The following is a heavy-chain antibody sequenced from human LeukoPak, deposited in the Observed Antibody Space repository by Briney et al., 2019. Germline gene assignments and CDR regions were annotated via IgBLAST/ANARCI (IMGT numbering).Heavy chain of an antibody. CDR3: ATEYGSGRNYYFYMYV. J-gene: IGHJ6*03. D-gene: IGHD3-10*01. CDR2: ISGSGRTI. Sequence: GGSLRLSCAASGFTFSDYYMSWIRQAPGKGLEWVSYISGSGRTIYYADSVKGRFTISRDNAKNSLYLQINILRAEDTAVYYCATEYGSGRNYYFYMYVWGKGTTVTVSS. CDR1: GFTFSDYY. V-gene: IGHV3-11*01.